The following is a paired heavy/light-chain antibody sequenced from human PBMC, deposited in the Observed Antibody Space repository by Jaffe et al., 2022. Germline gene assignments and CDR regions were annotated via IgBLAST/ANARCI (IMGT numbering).Light chain of an antibody. CDR3: SSYTSSSTWV. J-gene: IGLJ3*02. CDR2: DVS. CDR1: SSDVGGYNY. Sequence: QSALTQPASVSGSPGQSISISCTGTSSDVGGYNYVSWYQQHPGKAPKVIIYDVSNRPSGVSNRFSGSKSGNTASLTISGLQAEDEAHFYCSSYTSSSTWVFGEGTKLTVL. V-gene: IGLV2-14*03.
Heavy chain of an antibody. J-gene: IGHJ5*02. Sequence: EVQLVESGGGLVQDGGSLKLSCAASGFSFSDFFMHWVRQASGKGLEWVGRIKTKGERYATAYAEPIKGRFTISRDDSTNTAYLQMNSLKTEDTAVYYCVRQLIGSAGFDPWGQGTLVTVSS. CDR2: IKTKGERYAT. CDR3: VRQLIGSAGFDP. CDR1: GFSFSDFF. D-gene: IGHD6-19*01. V-gene: IGHV3-73*02.